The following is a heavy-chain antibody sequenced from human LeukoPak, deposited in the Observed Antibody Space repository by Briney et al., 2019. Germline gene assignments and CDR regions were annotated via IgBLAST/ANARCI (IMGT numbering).Heavy chain of an antibody. Sequence: SETLSLTCTVSGGSISSYYWSWIRQPPGKGLEWIGYIYYSGSTNYNPSLKSRVTISVDTSKNQFSLKLSSVTAADTAVYYCARQGLSSGWYPNWFDPWDQGTLVTVSS. CDR1: GGSISSYY. D-gene: IGHD6-19*01. CDR3: ARQGLSSGWYPNWFDP. CDR2: IYYSGST. V-gene: IGHV4-59*01. J-gene: IGHJ5*02.